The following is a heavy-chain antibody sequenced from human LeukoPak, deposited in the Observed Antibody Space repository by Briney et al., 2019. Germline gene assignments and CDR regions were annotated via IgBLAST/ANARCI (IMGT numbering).Heavy chain of an antibody. CDR2: FHPSGST. Sequence: PSETLSLTCTVSGGSISSRSYYWSWTRQPAGKGLQWIERFHPSGSTYYNPSLRSRVTISVDTCRNQFSLKLGSVDAADRVGYYCARELDGDYDSYSFDYWGQGILVSVSS. CDR1: GGSISSRSYY. J-gene: IGHJ4*02. V-gene: IGHV4-61*02. CDR3: ARELDGDYDSYSFDY. D-gene: IGHD2-21*02.